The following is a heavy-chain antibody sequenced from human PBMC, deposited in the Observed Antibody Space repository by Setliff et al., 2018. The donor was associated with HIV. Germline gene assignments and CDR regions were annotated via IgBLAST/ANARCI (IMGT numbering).Heavy chain of an antibody. CDR1: GESFSAYY. Sequence: SETLSLTCAVYGESFSAYYWSWIRQPPGRGLEWIGQINHSGSTNYNPSLKTRVSISIDTSKNQFSLKLSSVTAADTAVYYCARGIAAAEGYFDYWGQGTLVTVSS. CDR3: ARGIAAAEGYFDY. D-gene: IGHD6-13*01. CDR2: INHSGST. V-gene: IGHV4-34*01. J-gene: IGHJ4*02.